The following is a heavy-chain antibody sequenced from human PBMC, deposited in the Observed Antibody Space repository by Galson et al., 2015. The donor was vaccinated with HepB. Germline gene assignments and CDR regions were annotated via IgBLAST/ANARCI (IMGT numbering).Heavy chain of an antibody. CDR1: GFTFSSYA. D-gene: IGHD2-21*02. V-gene: IGHV3-23*01. CDR2: ISGSGGST. J-gene: IGHJ4*02. CDR3: AKDITPVTASVTPLDY. Sequence: SLRLSCAASGFTFSSYAMSWVRQAPGKGLEWVSAISGSGGSTYYADSVKGRFTISRDNSKNTLYLQMNSLRAEDTALYYCAKDITPVTASVTPLDYWGQGTLVTVSS.